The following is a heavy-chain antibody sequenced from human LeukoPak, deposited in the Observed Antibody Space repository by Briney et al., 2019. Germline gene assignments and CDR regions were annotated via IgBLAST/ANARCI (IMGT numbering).Heavy chain of an antibody. D-gene: IGHD2-15*01. CDR1: GFTFSDYY. CDR3: ARDGRTLGGSYYYYGMDV. V-gene: IGHV3-11*01. CDR2: ISSSGSTI. Sequence: PGGSPRLSCAASGFTFSDYYMSWIRQAPGKGLEWVSYISSSGSTIYYADSVKGRFTISRDNAKNSLYLQMNSLRAEDTAVYYCARDGRTLGGSYYYYGMDVWGQGTTVTVSS. J-gene: IGHJ6*02.